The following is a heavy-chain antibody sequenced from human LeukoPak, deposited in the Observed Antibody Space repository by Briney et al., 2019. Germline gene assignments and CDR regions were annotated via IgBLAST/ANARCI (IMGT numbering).Heavy chain of an antibody. CDR2: ISSNGDNT. CDR1: GFTFSTYV. Sequence: GGSLRLSCSVSGFTFSTYVMHWVRQAPGKGLEYVSAISSNGDNTYYADSVKDRFTISRDNSKNTLYLQMSSLRVDDTAVYYCVRGTGYWGQGTLVTVSS. V-gene: IGHV3-64D*06. CDR3: VRGTGY. J-gene: IGHJ4*02.